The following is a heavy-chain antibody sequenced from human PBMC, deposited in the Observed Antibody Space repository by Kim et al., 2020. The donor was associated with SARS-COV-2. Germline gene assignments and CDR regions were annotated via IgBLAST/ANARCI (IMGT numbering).Heavy chain of an antibody. CDR2: IYYDGTNT. CDR3: ARDSHTGMIESYIDS. V-gene: IGHV3-30*12. J-gene: IGHJ4*02. D-gene: IGHD2-21*01. Sequence: GGSLRLSCAASGFDFSVYGMYWVRQAPGKGLEWVALIYYDGTNTYYADSVKGRFTISKDNSKNTLYLQMNSLRGEDTAVYYCARDSHTGMIESYIDSWGQGTLVTVSS. CDR1: GFDFSVYG.